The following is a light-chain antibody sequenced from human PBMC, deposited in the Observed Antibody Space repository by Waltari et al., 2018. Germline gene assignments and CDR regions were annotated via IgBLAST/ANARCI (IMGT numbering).Light chain of an antibody. CDR1: ISNIGTGFE. Sequence: VLTQPLSVPGPPGQSVTLSCTGSISNIGTGFEGRWYHQLPGTTPKLLIYVDTNPPSWVPDRFSGSNPGTSASLAITGLQAEDEADYYCQSFDSSLGGWVFGGGTKLTIL. V-gene: IGLV1-40*01. CDR2: VDT. CDR3: QSFDSSLGGWV. J-gene: IGLJ3*02.